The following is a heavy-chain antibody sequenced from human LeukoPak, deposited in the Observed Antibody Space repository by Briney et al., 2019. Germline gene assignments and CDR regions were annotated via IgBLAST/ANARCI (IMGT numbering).Heavy chain of an antibody. J-gene: IGHJ5*02. Sequence: ADSVKGRFTISRDNAKNSLYLQMNSLRAEDTALYYCARDTYGDYVDWFDPWGQGTLATVSS. V-gene: IGHV3-20*03. D-gene: IGHD4-17*01. CDR3: ARDTYGDYVDWFDP.